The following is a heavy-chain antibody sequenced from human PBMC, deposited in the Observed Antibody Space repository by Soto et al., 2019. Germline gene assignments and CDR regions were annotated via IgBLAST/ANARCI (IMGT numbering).Heavy chain of an antibody. CDR2: INPKSGGT. J-gene: IGHJ6*02. Sequence: QVQLVQSGAEVKKPGASVKVSCKASGYSFTDYHIHWVRQAPGQGLEWLGRINPKSGGTSTAQKFQGGVTMPPDTSISTASMELTRLTSDDTAIYYCARGDSTDCSNGVCSFFYNHDMDVWGQGTTVTVSS. CDR3: ARGDSTDCSNGVCSFFYNHDMDV. CDR1: GYSFTDYH. D-gene: IGHD2-8*01. V-gene: IGHV1-2*06.